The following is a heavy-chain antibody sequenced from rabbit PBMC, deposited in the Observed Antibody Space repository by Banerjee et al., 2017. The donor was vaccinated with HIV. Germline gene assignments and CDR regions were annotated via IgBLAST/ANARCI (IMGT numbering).Heavy chain of an antibody. CDR1: GFDLNTYW. CDR3: ARDLAGVIGWNFNL. Sequence: QEQLEESGGDLVKPEGSLTLTCKASGFDLNTYWMCWFRQAPGKGPEWIACIYGADGSTDYASWAKGRFTISKTSSTTVTLQMTSLTAADTATYFCARDLAGVIGWNFNLWGQGTLVTVS. D-gene: IGHD4-1*01. V-gene: IGHV1S45*01. J-gene: IGHJ4*01. CDR2: IYGADGST.